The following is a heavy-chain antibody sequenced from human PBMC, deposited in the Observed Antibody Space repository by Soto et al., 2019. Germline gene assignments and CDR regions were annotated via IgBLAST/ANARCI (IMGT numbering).Heavy chain of an antibody. D-gene: IGHD5-18*01. J-gene: IGHJ4*02. CDR1: GGSVSSGSYY. CDR3: ARENRGYSYRLDY. CDR2: IYYSGST. V-gene: IGHV4-61*01. Sequence: LSLTCTVSGGSVSSGSYYWSWIRQPPGKGLEWIGYIYYSGSTNYNPSLKSRVTISVDTSKNQFSLKLSSVTAADTAVYYCARENRGYSYRLDYWGQGTLVTVSS.